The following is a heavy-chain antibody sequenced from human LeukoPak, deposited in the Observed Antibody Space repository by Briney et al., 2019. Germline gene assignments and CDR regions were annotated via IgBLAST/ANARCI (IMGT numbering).Heavy chain of an antibody. CDR1: GGSISSGGYS. CDR2: IYHSGST. D-gene: IGHD1-26*01. CDR3: ARGGWGPGDY. J-gene: IGHJ4*02. V-gene: IGHV4-30-2*01. Sequence: SETLSLTCAVSGGSISSGGYSWSWIRQPPGKGLEWIGYIYHSGSTYYNPSLKSRVTISVDRSKNQFSLKLSSVTAADTAVYYCARGGWGPGDYWGQGTLVTVSS.